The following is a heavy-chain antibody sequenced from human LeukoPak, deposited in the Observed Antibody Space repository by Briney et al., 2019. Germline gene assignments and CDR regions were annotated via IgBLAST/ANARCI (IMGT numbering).Heavy chain of an antibody. CDR1: GGSISSGHDY. D-gene: IGHD3-3*02. Sequence: SETLSLTCTVSGGSISSGHDYWSWIRQPAGKGLEWIGRIYAGGSTNYNPSLKSRVTLSLDTSKNQFSLKLSSVTAADTAVYYCARVGVLVARVSAFDIWGQGTMVTVSS. J-gene: IGHJ3*02. CDR2: IYAGGST. V-gene: IGHV4-61*02. CDR3: ARVGVLVARVSAFDI.